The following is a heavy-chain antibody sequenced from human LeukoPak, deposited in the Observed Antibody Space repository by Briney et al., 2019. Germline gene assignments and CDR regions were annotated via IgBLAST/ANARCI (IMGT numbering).Heavy chain of an antibody. Sequence: GSLRLSCAVSGLTFSSRAMTWVRQAPRPGLQWVSSIDISGDDTVYADAVKGRFTISRDNSRSTLYLQMIDLRVEDSAIYYCANEIRPNDYWGQGTLVTVSS. CDR2: IDISGDDT. CDR1: GLTFSSRA. CDR3: ANEIRPNDY. J-gene: IGHJ4*02. V-gene: IGHV3-23*01.